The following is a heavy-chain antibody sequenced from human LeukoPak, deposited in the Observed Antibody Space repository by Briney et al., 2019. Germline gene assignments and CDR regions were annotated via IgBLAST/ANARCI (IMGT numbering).Heavy chain of an antibody. V-gene: IGHV3-23*01. D-gene: IGHD2-2*02. CDR3: AKSPIVIVPAAIRRYYYYYMDV. J-gene: IGHJ6*03. CDR2: ISGSGSGT. CDR1: GFTFSSYA. Sequence: PGGSLRLSCAASGFTFSSYAMSWVSQAPGNGLEWVSSISGSGSGTYYADSVKGRFTISRDNSKNTLYLQINSLRAEDTAIYYCAKSPIVIVPAAIRRYYYYYMDVWGKGTTVTVSS.